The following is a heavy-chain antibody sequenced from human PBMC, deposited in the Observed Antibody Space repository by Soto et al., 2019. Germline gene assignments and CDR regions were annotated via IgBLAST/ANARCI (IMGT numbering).Heavy chain of an antibody. CDR1: GGTLSSYA. V-gene: IGHV1-69*13. Sequence: ASVKVSCKASGGTLSSYAISWVRQAPGQGLEWMGGIIPIFGTANYAQKFQGRVTITADESTSTAYMELSSLRSEDTAVYYCARDLGLSDNYYYYGMDVWGQGTTVTVSS. CDR3: ARDLGLSDNYYYYGMDV. D-gene: IGHD3-16*01. J-gene: IGHJ6*02. CDR2: IIPIFGTA.